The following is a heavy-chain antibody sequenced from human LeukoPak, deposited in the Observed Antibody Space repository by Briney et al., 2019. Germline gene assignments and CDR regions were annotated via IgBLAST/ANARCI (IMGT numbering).Heavy chain of an antibody. V-gene: IGHV3-74*01. J-gene: IGHJ4*02. Sequence: GGSLRLSCAASGFTFSKYWMHWVRHAPGKGLGWVSRINPEETTTTYADSVKGRFTISRDNAKNTLYLEMDSLRVEDTAVYYCARGGLGPFDYWGQGTLVTISS. CDR2: INPEETTT. CDR1: GFTFSKYW. CDR3: ARGGLGPFDY.